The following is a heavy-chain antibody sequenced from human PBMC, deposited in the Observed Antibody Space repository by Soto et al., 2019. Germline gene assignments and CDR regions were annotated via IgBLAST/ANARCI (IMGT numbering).Heavy chain of an antibody. D-gene: IGHD3-10*01. Sequence: EVQLVESGGGLVQPGRSLRLSCAASGFTFDDYAIHWVRQAPGKGLEWVSGINWNGDATGYADSVKGLFTISRDNAKNSLDLQMNSLTTEATAVYYCANLHLYGAGFDCWGQGPLVTVSS. V-gene: IGHV3-9*01. J-gene: IGHJ4*02. CDR3: ANLHLYGAGFDC. CDR2: INWNGDAT. CDR1: GFTFDDYA.